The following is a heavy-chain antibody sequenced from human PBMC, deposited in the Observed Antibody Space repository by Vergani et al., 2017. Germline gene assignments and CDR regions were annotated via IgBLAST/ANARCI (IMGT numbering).Heavy chain of an antibody. Sequence: EVQVVETGGGLVQPGGSLRLSCAASGFTVSSNYMSWVRQAPGKGLEWVSVIYSGGSTYYADSVKGRFIISRDNSKNTLYLQMNSLRAEDTAVYYCGRGSDNYNWGQGTLVTVSS. CDR2: IYSGGST. D-gene: IGHD5-24*01. CDR1: GFTVSSNY. V-gene: IGHV3-66*01. CDR3: GRGSDNYN. J-gene: IGHJ4*02.